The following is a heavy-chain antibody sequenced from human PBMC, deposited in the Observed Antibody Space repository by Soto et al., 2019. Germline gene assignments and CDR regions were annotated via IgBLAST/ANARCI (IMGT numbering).Heavy chain of an antibody. CDR2: ISYGGSNK. CDR1: GFTFSSYG. Sequence: QVQLVESGGGVVQPGRSLRLSCAASGFTFSSYGMHSVRQAPGKGLEWVAVISYGGSNKYYADSVKGRFTISRDNSKNTLYLQMNNLRAEDTAVYYCAKDNCISTSCYRLYNWFDPWGQGTLVTVSS. D-gene: IGHD2-2*01. CDR3: AKDNCISTSCYRLYNWFDP. V-gene: IGHV3-30*18. J-gene: IGHJ5*02.